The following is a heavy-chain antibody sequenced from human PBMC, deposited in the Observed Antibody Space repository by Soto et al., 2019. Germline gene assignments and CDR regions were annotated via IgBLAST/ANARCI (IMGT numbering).Heavy chain of an antibody. D-gene: IGHD1-26*01. J-gene: IGHJ1*01. V-gene: IGHV1-69*13. Sequence: AASVKVSCKASGGTFSSYAISWVRQAPGQGLEWMGGIIPIFGTANYAQKFQGRVTITADESTSTAYMELSSLRSGDTAVYYCARDPDIVGVEAEYFQHWGQGTLVTVSS. CDR1: GGTFSSYA. CDR3: ARDPDIVGVEAEYFQH. CDR2: IIPIFGTA.